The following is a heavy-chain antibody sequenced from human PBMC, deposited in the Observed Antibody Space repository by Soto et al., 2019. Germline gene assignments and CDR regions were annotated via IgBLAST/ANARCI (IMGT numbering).Heavy chain of an antibody. CDR2: ISWNSGSI. J-gene: IGHJ4*02. D-gene: IGHD4-17*01. V-gene: IGHV3-9*01. CDR1: GFTFDDYA. CDR3: AKGLRFDY. Sequence: PGGSLRLSCAASGFTFDDYAMHWVRQAPGKGLEWVSGISWNSGSIGYADSVKGRFTISRDNAKNSLYLQMNSLRAEDTALYYCAKGLRFDYWGQGTLVTVSS.